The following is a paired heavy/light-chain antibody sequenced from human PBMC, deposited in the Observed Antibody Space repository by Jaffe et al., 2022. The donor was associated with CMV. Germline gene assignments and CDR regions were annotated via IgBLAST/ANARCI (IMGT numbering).Heavy chain of an antibody. J-gene: IGHJ5*01. Sequence: QVQLVQSGAEVKKPGASVKVSCKGSGYSFSGYYIHWVRQAPGQGLEWMGWINPNSGGTNYAQKFQGRVTMSRDTSTSTGYMELTRLRSDDTAVYYCAVTRTYSNYWFDYWGQGTLVTVSS. D-gene: IGHD6-13*01. CDR2: INPNSGGT. CDR3: AVTRTYSNYWFDY. V-gene: IGHV1-2*02. CDR1: GYSFSGYY.
Light chain of an antibody. J-gene: IGKJ4*01. CDR1: QSIGTS. Sequence: EIVLTQSPDFLSVTPKEKVTITCRASQSIGTSLHWYQQKPDQSPQVLIKFASQSTSGVPSRFSGSGSGTDFTLTITSLEAEDAATYYCQQSTSLPLTFGGGTKVEIK. CDR3: QQSTSLPLT. CDR2: FAS. V-gene: IGKV6-21*02.